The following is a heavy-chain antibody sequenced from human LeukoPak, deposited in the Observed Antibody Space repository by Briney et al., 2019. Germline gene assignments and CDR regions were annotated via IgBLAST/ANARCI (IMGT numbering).Heavy chain of an antibody. CDR3: ASRGTSYWFDP. CDR2: IIPIFGTA. CDR1: GGTFSSYA. D-gene: IGHD1-1*01. V-gene: IGHV1-69*13. J-gene: IGHJ5*02. Sequence: SVKVSCKASGGTFSSYAISWVRQAPGQGLEWMGGIIPIFGTANYAQKFQGRVTITADESTSTAYMELRSLRSDDTAVYYCASRGTSYWFDPWGQGTLVTVSS.